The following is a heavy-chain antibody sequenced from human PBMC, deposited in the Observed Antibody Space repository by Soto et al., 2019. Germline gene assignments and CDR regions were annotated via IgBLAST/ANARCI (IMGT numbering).Heavy chain of an antibody. D-gene: IGHD6-6*01. CDR2: INHSGST. V-gene: IGHV4-34*01. Sequence: PSETLSLTCAVYGGSFSGYYWSWIRQPPGKGLEWIGEINHSGSTNYNPSLKSRVTISVDTSKNQFSLKLSSVTAADTAVYYCARSRSVAARMDVWGQGTTVTVSS. CDR1: GGSFSGYY. CDR3: ARSRSVAARMDV. J-gene: IGHJ6*02.